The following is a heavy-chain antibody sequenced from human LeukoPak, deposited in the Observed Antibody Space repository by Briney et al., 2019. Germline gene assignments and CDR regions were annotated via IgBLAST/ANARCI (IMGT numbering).Heavy chain of an antibody. V-gene: IGHV3-30*02. J-gene: IGHJ3*02. CDR3: ARDDSSGYYTAGAFDI. Sequence: PGGSLRLSCAASGFSFSDFVMHWVRQAPGKGLEWVAFIRYDGSDKYYAESVKGRFTISRDNSKNTLYLQMNSLRAEDTAVYYCARDDSSGYYTAGAFDIWGQGTMVTVSS. D-gene: IGHD3-22*01. CDR1: GFSFSDFV. CDR2: IRYDGSDK.